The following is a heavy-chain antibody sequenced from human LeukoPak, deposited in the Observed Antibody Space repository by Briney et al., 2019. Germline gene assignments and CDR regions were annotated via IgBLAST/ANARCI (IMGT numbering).Heavy chain of an antibody. J-gene: IGHJ4*02. CDR1: GGSFSGYY. V-gene: IGHV4-34*01. D-gene: IGHD1-26*01. CDR3: ARADPMGVY. CDR2: INHSGST. Sequence: SETLSLTCAVYGGSFSGYYWSWIRQPPGKGLEWIGEINHSGSTNYNPSLKRRVTISVDTSKNQFSLKLSSVTAADTAVYYCARADPMGVYWGQGTLVTVSS.